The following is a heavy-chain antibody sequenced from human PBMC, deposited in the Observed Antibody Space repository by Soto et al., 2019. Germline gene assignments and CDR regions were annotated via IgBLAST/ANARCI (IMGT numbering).Heavy chain of an antibody. D-gene: IGHD2-2*01. Sequence: AGGSLRLSCAASGFSISNYAMNWVRQAPGKGLEWVSGISGDGGSIYYTDSVKGRFIISRDNSENTVYLQMNSLRAEDTAIYYCAKIPAGHWYYYGMDAWGQGTTVTVSS. CDR1: GFSISNYA. CDR3: AKIPAGHWYYYGMDA. J-gene: IGHJ6*02. CDR2: ISGDGGSI. V-gene: IGHV3-23*01.